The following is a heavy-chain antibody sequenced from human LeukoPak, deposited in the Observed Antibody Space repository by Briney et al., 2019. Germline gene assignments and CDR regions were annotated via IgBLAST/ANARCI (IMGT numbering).Heavy chain of an antibody. CDR1: GFTLSTFD. J-gene: IGHJ5*02. V-gene: IGHV3-21*06. CDR3: ARADCSGSTCYLRHSWFDP. CDR2: ISTSSRYI. D-gene: IGHD2-2*01. Sequence: GGSLRLSCAASGFTLSTFDINCVRQAPGKGLEWVSSISTSSRYIYYRDSVKGRFTISRDDAKNSLYLQMNSLTVEDTAVYYCARADCSGSTCYLRHSWFDPWGQGTLVTVSS.